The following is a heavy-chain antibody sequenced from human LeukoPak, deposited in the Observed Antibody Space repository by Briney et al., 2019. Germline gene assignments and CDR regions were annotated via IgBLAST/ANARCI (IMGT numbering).Heavy chain of an antibody. D-gene: IGHD6-13*01. CDR3: VRRGARWQQLVRGYENGGSWVLTT. Sequence: SETLSLTCTVSGGSISSGDYYWSWIRQPPGKGLEWIGYIYYSGSTYYNPSLKSRVTISVDTSKNQFSLKLSSVTAADTAVYYCVRRGARWQQLVRGYENGGSWVLTTWGQGTLVTVSS. CDR2: IYYSGST. V-gene: IGHV4-30-4*08. J-gene: IGHJ5*02. CDR1: GGSISSGDYY.